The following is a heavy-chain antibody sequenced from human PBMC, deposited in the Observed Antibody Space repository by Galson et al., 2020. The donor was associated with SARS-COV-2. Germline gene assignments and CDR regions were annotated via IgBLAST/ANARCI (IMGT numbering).Heavy chain of an antibody. J-gene: IGHJ5*02. D-gene: IGHD4-17*01. Sequence: ESGPTLVKPTQTLTLTCTFSGFSLSTSGMCVSWIRQPPGKALEWLARIDWDDDKYYSTSLKTRLTISKDTSKNQVVLTMTNMDPVDTATYYCARHDYGGNSEDNWFDPWGQGTLVTVSS. V-gene: IGHV2-70*11. CDR2: IDWDDDK. CDR3: ARHDYGGNSEDNWFDP. CDR1: GFSLSTSGMC.